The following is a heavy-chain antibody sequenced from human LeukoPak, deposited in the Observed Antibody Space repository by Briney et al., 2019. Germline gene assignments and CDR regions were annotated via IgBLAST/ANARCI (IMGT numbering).Heavy chain of an antibody. Sequence: GMSLRLSCAASGFTFSSYGMEWVRQAPGKGLEWLTVIWYDGCKKYYADSVKGRFTISRDNSNNMVDLQMNSLRAEDTAVYYCAKDLGYSSGWPLDYWGGGTLVTVSS. D-gene: IGHD6-19*01. V-gene: IGHV3-33*03. CDR3: AKDLGYSSGWPLDY. CDR2: IWYDGCKK. CDR1: GFTFSSYG. J-gene: IGHJ4*02.